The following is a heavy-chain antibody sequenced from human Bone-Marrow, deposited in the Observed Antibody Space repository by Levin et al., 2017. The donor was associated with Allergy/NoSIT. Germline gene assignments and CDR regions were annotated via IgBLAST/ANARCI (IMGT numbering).Heavy chain of an antibody. J-gene: IGHJ3*01. D-gene: IGHD2-8*01. CDR2: INPNGGGT. V-gene: IGHV1-2*02. CDR3: ASYNGGSRSAFDL. Sequence: ASVKVSCKASGYSFTGYYIHWLRQAPGQGPEWMGWINPNGGGTNYAQMFQGRVTMTRDASITTDYMELSSLTSDDTAVYYCASYNGGSRSAFDLWGQGTLVTVSS. CDR1: GYSFTGYY.